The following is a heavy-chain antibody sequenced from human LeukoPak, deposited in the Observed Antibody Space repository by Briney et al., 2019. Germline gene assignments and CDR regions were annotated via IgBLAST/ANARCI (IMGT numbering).Heavy chain of an antibody. Sequence: GGSLRLSCAASAFTFSSYTIHWVRQAPGKGLEWVTLISHDGRNKNYADSVKGRFTISRDNSKKTLYLEVNSLRPEDTAVYYWATGSHQDYFGSMTYLFDYWGQGILVTVSS. CDR2: ISHDGRNK. CDR1: AFTFSSYT. V-gene: IGHV3-30*04. CDR3: ATGSHQDYFGSMTYLFDY. J-gene: IGHJ4*02. D-gene: IGHD3-10*01.